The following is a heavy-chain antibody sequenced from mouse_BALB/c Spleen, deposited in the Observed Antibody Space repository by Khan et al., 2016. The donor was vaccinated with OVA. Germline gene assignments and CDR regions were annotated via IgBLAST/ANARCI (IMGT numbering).Heavy chain of an antibody. CDR3: AREGDGGGLAY. Sequence: ELVESGGGFMQPGGSLKLSCATSGFTFTDYYMYWVRQTPEKRLEWVAYISNRDTTTYYPDTVRGRFTISRDNDKNTLYLQMSRLGSDDTAIYFCAREGDGGGLAYWGQGTLVTVSA. CDR1: GFTFTDYY. CDR2: ISNRDTTT. V-gene: IGHV5-12*02. D-gene: IGHD1-1*02. J-gene: IGHJ3*01.